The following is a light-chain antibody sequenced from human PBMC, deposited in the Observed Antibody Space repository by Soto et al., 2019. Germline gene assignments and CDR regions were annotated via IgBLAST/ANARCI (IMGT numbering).Light chain of an antibody. CDR3: QQYNNWWT. CDR1: QNVVTN. V-gene: IGKV3-15*01. J-gene: IGKJ1*01. Sequence: EIVMTQSPATLSVSPGERATLSCRASQNVVTNLAWYQQIPGQAPRLLIYGASTRATGIPARFSGSGSGTEFTLTISSLQSEDFAVYYCQQYNNWWTVGQGTKVDSK. CDR2: GAS.